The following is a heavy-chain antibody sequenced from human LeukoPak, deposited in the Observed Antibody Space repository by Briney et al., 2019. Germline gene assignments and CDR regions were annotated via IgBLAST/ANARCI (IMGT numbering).Heavy chain of an antibody. Sequence: SETLSLTCAVYGGSSSGYYWSWIRQPPGKGLEWIGEINHSGSTNYNPSLKSRVTISVDTSKNQFSLKLSSVTAADTAVYYCARAETMEDGMDVWGQGTTVTVSS. V-gene: IGHV4-34*01. CDR2: INHSGST. CDR1: GGSSSGYY. D-gene: IGHD4/OR15-4a*01. J-gene: IGHJ6*02. CDR3: ARAETMEDGMDV.